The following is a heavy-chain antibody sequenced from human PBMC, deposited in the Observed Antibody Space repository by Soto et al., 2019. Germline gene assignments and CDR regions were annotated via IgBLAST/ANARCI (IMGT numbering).Heavy chain of an antibody. Sequence: ASVKVSCKASGYTFTGYYMHWVRQAPGQGLEWMGWINPNSGGTNYAQKFQGRVTMTRDTSISTAYMELGRLRSDDTAVYYCARVPSRGGYDRVFDYWGQGTLVTVSS. CDR3: ARVPSRGGYDRVFDY. CDR1: GYTFTGYY. J-gene: IGHJ4*02. V-gene: IGHV1-2*02. D-gene: IGHD5-12*01. CDR2: INPNSGGT.